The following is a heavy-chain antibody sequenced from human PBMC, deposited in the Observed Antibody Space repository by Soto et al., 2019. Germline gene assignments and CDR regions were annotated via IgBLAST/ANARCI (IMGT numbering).Heavy chain of an antibody. CDR2: IYFGGST. CDR1: GGSFTSGGYY. D-gene: IGHD6-6*01. CDR3: ARAAKVIAARPWYFDY. J-gene: IGHJ4*02. V-gene: IGHV4-61*03. Sequence: PSETLSLTCTVSGGSFTSGGYYWSWIRLPPGKGLEWIGNIYFGGSTYYNPSLKSRVTISVDTSKNHFSLKLTSVTAADTAVYYCARAAKVIAARPWYFDYWGQGTLVTVSS.